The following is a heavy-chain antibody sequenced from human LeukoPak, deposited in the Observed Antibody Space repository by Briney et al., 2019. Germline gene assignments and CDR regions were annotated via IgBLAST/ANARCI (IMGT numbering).Heavy chain of an antibody. Sequence: GASVKVSCKVSGYTLTELSMHWVRQAPGKGLEWMGGFDPEDGETIYAQKFQGRVTMTEDTSTDTAYMELSSLRSEDTAVYYCATGGESGVVTMLYYWGQGILVTVSS. CDR3: ATGGESGVVTMLYY. D-gene: IGHD2-21*02. CDR1: GYTLTELS. CDR2: FDPEDGET. J-gene: IGHJ4*02. V-gene: IGHV1-24*01.